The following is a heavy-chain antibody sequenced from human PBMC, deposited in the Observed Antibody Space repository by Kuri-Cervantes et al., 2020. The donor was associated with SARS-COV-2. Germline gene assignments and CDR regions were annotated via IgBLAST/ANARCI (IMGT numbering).Heavy chain of an antibody. CDR2: IYYSGST. J-gene: IGHJ6*03. Sequence: SETLSLTCTVSGGSISSGDYYWSWIRQPPGKGLEWIGYIYYSGSTYYNPSLKSRVTISVDTSKNQFSLRLRSVTAADTAVYYCARVAESNYFGWYYYYMDVWGEGTTVTVSS. CDR3: ARVAESNYFGWYYYYMDV. D-gene: IGHD4-11*01. CDR1: GGSISSGDYY. V-gene: IGHV4-30-4*08.